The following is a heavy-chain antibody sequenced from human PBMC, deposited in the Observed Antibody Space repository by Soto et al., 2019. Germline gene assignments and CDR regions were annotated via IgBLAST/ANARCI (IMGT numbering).Heavy chain of an antibody. CDR3: TNGMRQQPQLD. CDR1: GFTFSNYV. CDR2: ISYDGSSK. Sequence: GGSLRLSCAASGFTFSNYVMQWVRQAPGKGLEWVAVISYDGSSKFYADSEGRFTISRDNSKNTLYLQMNSLRAEDTAVYYCTNGMRQQPQLDWGQGTLVTVSS. V-gene: IGHV3-30*18. J-gene: IGHJ4*02. D-gene: IGHD6-13*01.